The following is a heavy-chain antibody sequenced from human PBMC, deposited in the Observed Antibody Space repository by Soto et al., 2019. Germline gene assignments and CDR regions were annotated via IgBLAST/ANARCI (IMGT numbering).Heavy chain of an antibody. CDR2: INAGNDNT. CDR1: GYTFTSYA. Sequence: QVQLVQSGAEVKKPGASVKVSCKASGYTFTSYAIHWVRQAPGQRLEWMGWINAGNDNTKYSQKFQGRVTITRDTSASTAYMELSSLRYEDTAVYYCAIAPGSGGMDVWGQGTTVTVSS. V-gene: IGHV1-3*01. CDR3: AIAPGSGGMDV. D-gene: IGHD3-10*01. J-gene: IGHJ6*02.